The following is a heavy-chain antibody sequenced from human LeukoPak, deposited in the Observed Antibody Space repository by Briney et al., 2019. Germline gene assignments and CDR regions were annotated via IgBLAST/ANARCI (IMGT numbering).Heavy chain of an antibody. Sequence: GGSLRLSCAASGFTFSSYAMSWVRQAPGMGLEWVSVIYTVGNTYYAESVKGRFTISRDNSKNTLYLQMNSLRAEDTAVYYCARGYSYGYFDYWGQGTLVTVSS. V-gene: IGHV3-53*01. D-gene: IGHD5-18*01. CDR1: GFTFSSYA. CDR2: IYTVGNT. CDR3: ARGYSYGYFDY. J-gene: IGHJ4*02.